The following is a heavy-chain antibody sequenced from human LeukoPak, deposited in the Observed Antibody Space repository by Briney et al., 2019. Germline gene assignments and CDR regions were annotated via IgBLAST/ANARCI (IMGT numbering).Heavy chain of an antibody. CDR3: ARDRFFGMDV. Sequence: GGSLRLSCAASGFTFSTYWMHWVRQAPGKGLVWVSRINSDGGSTTYADSVKGRFTISRDNAKNMLYLQMNSLRAEDTAVYYCARDRFFGMDVWGQGTTVTVCS. CDR2: INSDGGST. CDR1: GFTFSTYW. J-gene: IGHJ6*02. V-gene: IGHV3-74*01.